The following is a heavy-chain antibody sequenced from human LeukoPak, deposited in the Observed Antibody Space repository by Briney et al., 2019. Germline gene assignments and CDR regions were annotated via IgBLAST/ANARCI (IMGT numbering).Heavy chain of an antibody. V-gene: IGHV3-66*01. CDR2: IYSVGNT. D-gene: IGHD6-13*01. CDR3: ARVFNIAAEDGYGMDV. Sequence: GGSLRLSCASSTFTVSSNYMSWVRQAPGKGLEWVSIIYSVGNTYYADSVKGRFTIFRDNSKNTLCLQMNSLRVEDTAVYYCARVFNIAAEDGYGMDVWGQGTTVTVSS. J-gene: IGHJ6*02. CDR1: TFTVSSNY.